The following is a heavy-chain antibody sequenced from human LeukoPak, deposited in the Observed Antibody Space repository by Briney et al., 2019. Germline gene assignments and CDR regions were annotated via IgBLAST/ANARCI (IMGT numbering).Heavy chain of an antibody. CDR3: ARAGYYLPFDY. CDR1: GFTFSSYW. V-gene: IGHV3-7*01. J-gene: IGHJ4*02. D-gene: IGHD3-22*01. CDR2: IKQDGSEK. Sequence: GGSLRLSCAASGFTFSSYWMSWVRQAPGKGLEWVANIKQDGSEKYYVDSVKGRFTISRDNAKNSLYLQMNSLRAKDTAVYYCARAGYYLPFDYWGQGTLVTVSS.